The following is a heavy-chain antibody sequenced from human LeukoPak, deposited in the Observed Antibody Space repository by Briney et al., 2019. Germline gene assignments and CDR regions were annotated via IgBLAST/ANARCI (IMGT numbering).Heavy chain of an antibody. CDR3: ARDGDYYDSSGYSVY. J-gene: IGHJ4*02. CDR1: GGSISSSNW. CDR2: IYHSGST. Sequence: PSETLSLTCAVSGGSISSSNWWSWVRQPPGKGLEWIGEIYHSGSTNYNPSLKSRVTISVDKSKNQFSLKLSSVTAADTAVYYCARDGDYYDSSGYSVYWGQGTLVTVSS. D-gene: IGHD3-22*01. V-gene: IGHV4-4*02.